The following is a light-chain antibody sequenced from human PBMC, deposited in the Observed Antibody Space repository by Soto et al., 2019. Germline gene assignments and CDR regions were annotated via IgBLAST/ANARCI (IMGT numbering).Light chain of an antibody. Sequence: EIVLTQSPGTLSLSPGERATLSCRASQSVSSSYLAWYQHKPGQAPRLLIYGASSRATGIPDRFSGSGSGTDFTLTISRLEPEDFAVYYCQHYGSSPRYTFGQGTKLEIK. J-gene: IGKJ2*01. V-gene: IGKV3-20*01. CDR2: GAS. CDR3: QHYGSSPRYT. CDR1: QSVSSSY.